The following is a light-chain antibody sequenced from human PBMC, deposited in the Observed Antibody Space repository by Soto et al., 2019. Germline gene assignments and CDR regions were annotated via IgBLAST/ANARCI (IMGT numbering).Light chain of an antibody. J-gene: IGLJ1*01. Sequence: QSVLTQPPSASGSPGQSVTISCTGTSSDVGGYNCVSWYQQHPGKAPKLMIYDVSNRPSGVSNRFSASKSGNTASLTISELQAEDEADYYCYSYTSSNTPSHVFGPGTKVTVL. CDR3: YSYTSSNTPSHV. V-gene: IGLV2-14*03. CDR1: SSDVGGYNC. CDR2: DVS.